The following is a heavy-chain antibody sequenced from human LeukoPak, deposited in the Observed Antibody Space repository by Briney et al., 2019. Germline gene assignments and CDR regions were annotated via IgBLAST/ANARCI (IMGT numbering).Heavy chain of an antibody. D-gene: IGHD6-19*01. CDR1: GGSISSSSYY. CDR2: ISGSGGST. Sequence: ETLSLTCTVSGGSISSSSYYWGWVRQAPGKGLEWVSAISGSGGSTYYADSVKGRFTISRDNSKNTLYLQMNSLRAEDTAVYYCAKDSSGWYSYFDYWGQGTLVTVSS. CDR3: AKDSSGWYSYFDY. J-gene: IGHJ4*02. V-gene: IGHV3-23*01.